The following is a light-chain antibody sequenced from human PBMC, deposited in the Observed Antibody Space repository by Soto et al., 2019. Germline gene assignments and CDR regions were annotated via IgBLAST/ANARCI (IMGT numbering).Light chain of an antibody. CDR3: ATWDDSLKGPV. CDR1: SSNIGSNS. V-gene: IGLV1-44*01. J-gene: IGLJ3*02. Sequence: QTVVTQPPSASGTPGQRVTISCSGSSSNIGSNSIIWYQQLPGTAPKLLISSNNQRPSGVPDRFSGSKSGTSASLAISGLQSEDEADYHCATWDDSLKGPVFGGGTKVTVL. CDR2: SNN.